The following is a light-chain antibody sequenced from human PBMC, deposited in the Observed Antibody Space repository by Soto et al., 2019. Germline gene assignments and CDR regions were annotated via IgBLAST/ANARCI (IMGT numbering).Light chain of an antibody. CDR2: DAS. Sequence: EIVLTQSPATLSLSPGERATLSCRASQSVSSYLAWYQQKPGQAPRLLIYDASNRATGIPARFSGSGSGTDFTLTISSLEPEDFAVYYCQQRSNWLPITFGQGHDWRLN. CDR1: QSVSSY. CDR3: QQRSNWLPIT. J-gene: IGKJ5*01. V-gene: IGKV3-11*01.